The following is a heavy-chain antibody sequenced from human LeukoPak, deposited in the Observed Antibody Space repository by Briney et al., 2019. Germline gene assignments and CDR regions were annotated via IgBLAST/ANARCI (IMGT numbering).Heavy chain of an antibody. Sequence: TSETLSLTCTVSGGSISSSSYSWSWIRQPPGKGLEWIGYIYHSGSTYYNPSLKSRVTISVDRSKNQFSLKLSSVTAADTAVYYCARGKLMVRGVIDWFDPWGQGTLVTVSS. D-gene: IGHD3-10*01. CDR2: IYHSGST. V-gene: IGHV4-30-2*01. CDR3: ARGKLMVRGVIDWFDP. CDR1: GGSISSSSYS. J-gene: IGHJ5*02.